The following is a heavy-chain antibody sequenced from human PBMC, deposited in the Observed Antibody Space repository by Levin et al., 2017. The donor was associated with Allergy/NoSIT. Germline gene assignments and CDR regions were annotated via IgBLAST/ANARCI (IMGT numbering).Heavy chain of an antibody. CDR1: GGSISSYY. V-gene: IGHV4-59*01. CDR2: IYYSGST. CDR3: ARSPNYYGSGSYGPGDRYFDY. D-gene: IGHD3-10*01. Sequence: SETLSLTCTVSGGSISSYYWSWIRQPPGKGLEWIGYIYYSGSTNYNPSLKSRVTISVDTSKNQFSLKLSSVTAADTAVYYCARSPNYYGSGSYGPGDRYFDYWGQGTLVTVSS. J-gene: IGHJ4*02.